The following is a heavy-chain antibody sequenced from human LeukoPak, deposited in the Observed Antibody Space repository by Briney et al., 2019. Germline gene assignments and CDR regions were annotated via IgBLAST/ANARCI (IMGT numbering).Heavy chain of an antibody. J-gene: IGHJ5*02. Sequence: SETPSLTCAVYGGSFSGYYWSWIRQPPGKGLEWIGEINHSGSTNYNPSLKSRVTISVDTSKNQFSLKLSSVTAADTAVYYCARGGGIKQWLRATVWFDPWGQGTLVTVSS. D-gene: IGHD6-19*01. CDR1: GGSFSGYY. CDR2: INHSGST. CDR3: ARGGGIKQWLRATVWFDP. V-gene: IGHV4-34*01.